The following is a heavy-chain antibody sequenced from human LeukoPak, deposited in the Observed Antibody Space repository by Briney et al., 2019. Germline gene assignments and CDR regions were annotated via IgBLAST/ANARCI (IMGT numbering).Heavy chain of an antibody. Sequence: TSETLSLTCAVYGGSFSGYYWSWIRQHPEKGLEWIGHIYHSGNTYYNPSLKSRVTISVNTSKNLFSLKVYSVTAADTAVYYCAREENYYDSSDHRHNYFDYWGQGTLVTVSS. V-gene: IGHV4-34*09. CDR2: IYHSGNT. D-gene: IGHD3-22*01. J-gene: IGHJ4*02. CDR1: GGSFSGYY. CDR3: AREENYYDSSDHRHNYFDY.